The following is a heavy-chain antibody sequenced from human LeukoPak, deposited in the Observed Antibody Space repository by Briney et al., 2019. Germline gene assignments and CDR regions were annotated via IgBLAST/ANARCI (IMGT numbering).Heavy chain of an antibody. CDR2: ISAYNGNT. Sequence: ASVTVSCKASGYTFTSYGISWVRQAPGQGLEWMGWISAYNGNTNYAQKLQGRVTMTTDTSTSTAYMELRSLRSDDTAVYYCARVTVTTYYYYYMDVWGKGTTVTVSS. J-gene: IGHJ6*03. CDR3: ARVTVTTYYYYYMDV. CDR1: GYTFTSYG. D-gene: IGHD4-11*01. V-gene: IGHV1-18*01.